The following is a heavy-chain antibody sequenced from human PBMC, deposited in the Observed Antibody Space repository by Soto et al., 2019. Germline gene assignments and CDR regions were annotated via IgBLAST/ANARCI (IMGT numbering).Heavy chain of an antibody. J-gene: IGHJ4*02. Sequence: QVQLQESGPGLVKPSQTLSLTCTVSGGSISSGGYYWSWIRQHPGKGLEWIGYIDSSGSTYYNPFLKGRVNNSVDTTKNQLSLKLSSVTAADTAVYYCARGVTMVRGVIHTPYFDYWGQGTMVTVSS. CDR2: IDSSGST. CDR1: GGSISSGGYY. D-gene: IGHD3-10*01. CDR3: ARGVTMVRGVIHTPYFDY. V-gene: IGHV4-31*03.